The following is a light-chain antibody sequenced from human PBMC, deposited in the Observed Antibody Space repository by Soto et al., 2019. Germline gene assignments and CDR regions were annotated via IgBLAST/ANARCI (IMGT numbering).Light chain of an antibody. Sequence: QSALTQPASVSGSPGQSITISCTGTSSDVGGYNYVSWYQHHPGKAPKLMIYEVSKRPSGVSNRFSGSKSGNTASLTISGLQAEDEADYYCSSYTSSSTPSDVFGTGTKVTVL. CDR3: SSYTSSSTPSDV. CDR2: EVS. V-gene: IGLV2-14*01. J-gene: IGLJ1*01. CDR1: SSDVGGYNY.